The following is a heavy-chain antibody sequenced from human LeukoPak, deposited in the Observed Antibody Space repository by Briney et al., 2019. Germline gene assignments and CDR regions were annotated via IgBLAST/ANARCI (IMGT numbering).Heavy chain of an antibody. J-gene: IGHJ3*02. V-gene: IGHV1-2*02. D-gene: IGHD4-17*01. CDR2: INPNSGGT. CDR3: ARVYGDYVFYAFDI. CDR1: GYTFTGYY. Sequence: ASVKVSCKASGYTFTGYYMHWVRQAPGQGLEWMGWINPNSGGTNYAQKFQGRVTMTRDTSISTAYMELSRLRSDDTAVYYCARVYGDYVFYAFDIWGQGTMVTVSS.